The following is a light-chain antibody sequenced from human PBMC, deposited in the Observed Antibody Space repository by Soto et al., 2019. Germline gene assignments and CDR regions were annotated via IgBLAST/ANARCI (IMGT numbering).Light chain of an antibody. J-gene: IGLJ2*01. V-gene: IGLV4-60*02. CDR3: ETWDTNTRV. CDR2: LEGSGSY. CDR1: SGHNTYI. Sequence: QSVLTQSSSASASLGSSVKLTCTLTSGHNTYIIAWHQQQSGKAPRYLMKLEGSGSYNKGSGVPDRFSGSSSGADRYLTISNLQFEDEADYYCETWDTNTRVFGGGTKLTVL.